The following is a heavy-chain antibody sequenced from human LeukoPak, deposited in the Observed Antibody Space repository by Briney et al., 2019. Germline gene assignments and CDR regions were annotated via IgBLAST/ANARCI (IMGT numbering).Heavy chain of an antibody. V-gene: IGHV4-39*01. CDR1: SGSISTSNYY. D-gene: IGHD6-13*01. CDR2: IFYSGST. CDR3: ARRAISSSWYSPIYYFDY. J-gene: IGHJ4*02. Sequence: SETLSLTCTVSSGSISTSNYYWGWVRQPPGKALEWIGNIFYSGSTYYSPSLKSRVTISLDTSKNQFSLKLSSVTAADTAVYYCARRAISSSWYSPIYYFDYWGQGTLVTVSS.